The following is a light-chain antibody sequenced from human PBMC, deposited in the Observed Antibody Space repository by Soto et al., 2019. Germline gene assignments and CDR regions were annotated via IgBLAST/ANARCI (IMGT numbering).Light chain of an antibody. CDR2: EVT. CDR3: SSYAGSNNFV. V-gene: IGLV2-8*01. Sequence: QSVLTQPPSASGFPGQSVTISCTGTSSDVGYYDYVSWYQQHPGKAPKLVIYEVTKRPSGVPDRVSASKSGNTASLTVSGLRAEDEADYYRSSYAGSNNFVFVSRTKVTVL. CDR1: SSDVGYYDY. J-gene: IGLJ1*01.